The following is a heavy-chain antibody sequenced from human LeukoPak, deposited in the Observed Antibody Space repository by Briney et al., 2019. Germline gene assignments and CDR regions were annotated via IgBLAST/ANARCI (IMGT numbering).Heavy chain of an antibody. V-gene: IGHV3-7*01. D-gene: IGHD3-10*01. CDR2: IKQDGSEK. CDR3: ARRGWFGELFPANY. Sequence: PGGSLRLSCAASGFSFSTYAMIWVRQAPGKGLEWVANIKQDGSEKYYVDSVRGRFTISRDNAKNSLYLQMNSLRVEDTAVYYCARRGWFGELFPANYWGQGTLVTVSS. CDR1: GFSFSTYA. J-gene: IGHJ4*02.